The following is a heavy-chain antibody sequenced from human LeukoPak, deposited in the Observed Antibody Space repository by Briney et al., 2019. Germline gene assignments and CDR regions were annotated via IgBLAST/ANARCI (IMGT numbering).Heavy chain of an antibody. V-gene: IGHV3-23*01. CDR3: AKEWDYDSSGLTGNFDY. J-gene: IGHJ4*02. Sequence: GGSLRLSCAASGFTFSSYGMHWVRQAPGKGLEWVSAISGSGGSTYYADSVKGRFTISRDNSKNTLYLQMNSLRAEDTAVYYCAKEWDYDSSGLTGNFDYWGQGTLVTVSS. CDR1: GFTFSSYG. D-gene: IGHD3-22*01. CDR2: ISGSGGST.